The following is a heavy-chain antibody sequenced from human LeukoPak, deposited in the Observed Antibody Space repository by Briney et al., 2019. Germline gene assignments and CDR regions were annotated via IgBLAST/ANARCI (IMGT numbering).Heavy chain of an antibody. CDR1: GYTFTSYD. CDR3: ARGFSGSIAVAGTMYFDY. CDR2: MNPNSGNT. D-gene: IGHD6-19*01. J-gene: IGHJ4*02. Sequence: ASVKVSCKASGYTFTSYDINWVRQATGQGLEWMGWMNPNSGNTGYAQKFQGRVTITRNTSISTAYMELSSLRSEDTAVYYCARGFSGSIAVAGTMYFDYWGQGTLVTVSS. V-gene: IGHV1-8*03.